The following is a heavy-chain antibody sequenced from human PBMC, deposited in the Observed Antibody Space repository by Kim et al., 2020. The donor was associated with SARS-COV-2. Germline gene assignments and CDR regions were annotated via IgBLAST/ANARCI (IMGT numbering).Heavy chain of an antibody. J-gene: IGHJ6*02. D-gene: IGHD2-15*01. Sequence: SETLSLTCNVSGGSISSGGHFWSWVRQHPGKGLEWIASMYYTGRTHDNPALKGRVATAFDTSKNQFSLRLSSVTAADTAVYYCARGGDGGFNFYMREYYHGMDVWGLGTTVTVSS. V-gene: IGHV4-31*03. CDR1: GGSISSGGHF. CDR2: MYYTGRT. CDR3: ARGGDGGFNFYMREYYHGMDV.